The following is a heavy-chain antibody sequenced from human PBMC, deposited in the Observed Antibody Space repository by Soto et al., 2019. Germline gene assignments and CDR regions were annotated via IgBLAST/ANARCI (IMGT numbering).Heavy chain of an antibody. J-gene: IGHJ6*03. D-gene: IGHD1-7*01. CDR2: TYYRSRWHN. CDR3: AGTTSHQWYYMDV. CDR1: GDSVSSNSAA. V-gene: IGHV6-1*01. Sequence: QVQLQESGPGLVKPSQTLSLTCAISGDSVSSNSAAWNGIRLSPSRGLEWLARTYYRSRWHNDYAVSLRSRITVNPATCQNQFSLQLTSVTHEDTAGYCCAGTTSHQWYYMDVWGKGTTVTVSS.